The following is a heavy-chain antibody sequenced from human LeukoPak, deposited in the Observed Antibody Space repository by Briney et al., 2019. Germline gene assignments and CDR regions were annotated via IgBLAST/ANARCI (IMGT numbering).Heavy chain of an antibody. Sequence: GGSLRLSCVASEFTFSGSWMTWVRQAPGKGLEWVATTTPDGGEKYYVGSVKGRFTISRDNAKNSLYLQMNSLRAEDTAVYYCASYLYWWSDLGYWGQGTLVTVSS. J-gene: IGHJ4*02. V-gene: IGHV3-7*01. CDR1: EFTFSGSW. CDR2: TTPDGGEK. D-gene: IGHD2-8*02. CDR3: ASYLYWWSDLGY.